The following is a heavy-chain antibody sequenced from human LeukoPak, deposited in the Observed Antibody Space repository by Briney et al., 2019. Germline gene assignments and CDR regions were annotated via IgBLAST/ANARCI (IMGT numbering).Heavy chain of an antibody. D-gene: IGHD3-22*01. V-gene: IGHV2-5*02. J-gene: IGHJ3*02. CDR1: GSSFSTGAVG. CDR2: IYLDDDK. Sequence: SGPTQAHPTQPLTLTCTFSGSSFSTGAVGVGWIRQPPGKALEWHALIYLDDDKRYNPSQKRRLTITKDTSKNQVVLTMTNIDAVDTATYYCAHRPLAPLPYDSSGLRYAFDIWGQGTMVSVSS. CDR3: AHRPLAPLPYDSSGLRYAFDI.